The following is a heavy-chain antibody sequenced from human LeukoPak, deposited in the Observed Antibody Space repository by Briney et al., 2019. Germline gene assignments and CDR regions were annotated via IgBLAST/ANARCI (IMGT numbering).Heavy chain of an antibody. CDR1: GTSLNSGSRY. CDR3: ARSSSSWYAGWFDP. Sequence: SETLSLTCSVSGTSLNSGSRYWSWIRQPAGKGLEWIGRIYTSGNTNYNPSLKSRVTISVNTSKNQFSLKLSSVTAADTAVYYCARSSSSWYAGWFDPWGQGTLVTVSS. J-gene: IGHJ5*02. D-gene: IGHD6-13*01. CDR2: IYTSGNT. V-gene: IGHV4-61*02.